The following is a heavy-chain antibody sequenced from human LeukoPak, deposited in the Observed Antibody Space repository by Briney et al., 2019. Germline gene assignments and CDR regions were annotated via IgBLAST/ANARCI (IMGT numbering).Heavy chain of an antibody. Sequence: ASVKVSCKASGYTFNSYYMHWVRQAPRQGLEWMGIINPSGGSTSYAQKFQGRVTMTRDTSTSTVYMELSSLRSEDTAVYYCAREHYGDYFDYWGQGTLVTVSS. V-gene: IGHV1-46*02. CDR1: GYTFNSYY. D-gene: IGHD4-17*01. CDR2: INPSGGST. CDR3: AREHYGDYFDY. J-gene: IGHJ4*02.